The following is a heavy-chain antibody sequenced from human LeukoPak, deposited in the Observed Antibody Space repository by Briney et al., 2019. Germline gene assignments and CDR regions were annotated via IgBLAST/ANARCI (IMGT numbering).Heavy chain of an antibody. V-gene: IGHV3-23*01. CDR1: AFTFSSYA. J-gene: IGHJ4*02. D-gene: IGHD4-23*01. CDR3: AKDRAVVTLVKVDY. CDR2: ISSSGGST. Sequence: GGSLRLSCAASAFTFSSYAMSWVRQAPGKGLEWVSAISSSGGSTYYADSVKGRFTISRDNSKNTPYLQMNSLRAEDTAVYYCAKDRAVVTLVKVDYWGQGTLVTVSS.